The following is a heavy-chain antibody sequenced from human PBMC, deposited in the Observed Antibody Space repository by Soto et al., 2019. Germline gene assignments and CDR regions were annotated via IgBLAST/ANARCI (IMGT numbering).Heavy chain of an antibody. CDR3: ARYSIAARRGIDY. Sequence: SETLSLTCAVSGSSVSSGGYSWIWIRQPPGKGLEWIGYIYHSGSTYYNPSLKSRVTISVDRSKSQFSLKLSSVTAADTAVYYCARYSIAARRGIDYWGQGTLVTVSS. J-gene: IGHJ4*02. CDR2: IYHSGST. D-gene: IGHD6-6*01. CDR1: GSSVSSGGYS. V-gene: IGHV4-30-2*01.